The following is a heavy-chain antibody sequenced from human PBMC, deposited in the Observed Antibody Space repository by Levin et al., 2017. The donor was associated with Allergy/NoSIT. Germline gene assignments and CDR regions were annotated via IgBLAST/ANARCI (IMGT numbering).Heavy chain of an antibody. J-gene: IGHJ4*02. CDR1: GYTLTELS. CDR2: FDPEDGET. Sequence: EASVKVSCKVSGYTLTELSMHWVRQAPGKGLEWMGGFDPEDGETIYAQKFQGRVTMTEDTSTDTAYMELSSLRSEDTAVYYCATGWAMVRGATPLDYWGQGTLVTVSS. V-gene: IGHV1-24*01. CDR3: ATGWAMVRGATPLDY. D-gene: IGHD3-10*01.